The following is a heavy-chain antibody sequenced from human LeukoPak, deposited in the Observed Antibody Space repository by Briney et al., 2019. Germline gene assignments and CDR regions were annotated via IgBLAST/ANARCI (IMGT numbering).Heavy chain of an antibody. CDR3: AKEKRITMIVVVISPFDY. CDR1: GFTFSSYW. V-gene: IGHV3-21*04. D-gene: IGHD3-22*01. J-gene: IGHJ4*02. Sequence: PGGSLRLACAASGFTFSSYWMHWVRQAPGKGLEWVSSISSSSSYIYYADSVKGRFTISRDNAENSLYLQMNSLRAEDTAVYYCAKEKRITMIVVVISPFDYWGQGTLVTVSS. CDR2: ISSSSSYI.